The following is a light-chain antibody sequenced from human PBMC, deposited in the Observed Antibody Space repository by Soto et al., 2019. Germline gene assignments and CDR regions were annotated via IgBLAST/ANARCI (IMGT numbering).Light chain of an antibody. CDR2: EGS. CDR1: SSDVGTYNL. CDR3: RSYAGTRV. J-gene: IGLJ2*01. Sequence: QSALTQPASVSGSPGQSITISCTGTSSDVGTYNLVSWYQQHPGKAPKLMIYEGSKRPSGVSNRFSGSKSGNTASLTISGLQAEDEADYYCRSYAGTRVFGGGTQRTVL. V-gene: IGLV2-23*01.